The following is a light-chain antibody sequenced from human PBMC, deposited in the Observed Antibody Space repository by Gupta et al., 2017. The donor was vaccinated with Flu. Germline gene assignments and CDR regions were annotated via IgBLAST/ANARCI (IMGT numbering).Light chain of an antibody. CDR1: QGIRNE. Sequence: DIQMTQSPSSLSASVGDRVTITCRASQGIRNELGWYQQKPGKAPKRLIYAASSLQSGVPSRFSGSGSGTXFTRTIXSLQPEDFATYYSRQYNSSPRTFGXATKVQIK. J-gene: IGKJ1*01. CDR3: RQYNSSPRT. CDR2: AAS. V-gene: IGKV1-17*01.